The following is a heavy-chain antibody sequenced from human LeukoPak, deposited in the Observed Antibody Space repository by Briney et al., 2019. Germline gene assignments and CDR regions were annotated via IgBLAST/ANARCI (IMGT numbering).Heavy chain of an antibody. D-gene: IGHD2-15*01. J-gene: IGHJ5*02. CDR3: ARGPYCSGGSCYWFDP. CDR2: IYTSGST. CDR1: GGSISSGSYY. Sequence: SETLSLTCTVSGGSISSGSYYWSWIRQPAGKGLEWIGRIYTSGSTNCNPSLKSRVTISVDTSKNQFSLKLSSVTAADTAVYYCARGPYCSGGSCYWFDPWGQGTLVTVSS. V-gene: IGHV4-61*02.